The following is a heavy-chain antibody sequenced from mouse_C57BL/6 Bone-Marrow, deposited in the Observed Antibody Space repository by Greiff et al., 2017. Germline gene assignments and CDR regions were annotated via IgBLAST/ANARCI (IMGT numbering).Heavy chain of an antibody. V-gene: IGHV1-64*01. CDR3: ARWIYYGSSYGGY. J-gene: IGHJ2*01. Sequence: QVQLQQPWAELVKPGASVKLSCKASGSTFTSYWMHWVQQRPGQGLEWIGMILPNSGSTNYIEKFKSKATRTVDKSSSPAYMQLSSLTSEDSAVYYCARWIYYGSSYGGYWGQGTTLTVSS. D-gene: IGHD1-1*01. CDR1: GSTFTSYW. CDR2: ILPNSGST.